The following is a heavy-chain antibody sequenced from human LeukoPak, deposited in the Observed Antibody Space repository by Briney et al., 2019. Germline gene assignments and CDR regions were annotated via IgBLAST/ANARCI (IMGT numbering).Heavy chain of an antibody. V-gene: IGHV4-39*07. Sequence: PSETLSLTCTVSGGSISSSSYYWGWIRQPPGKGLEWIGSIYYSGSTYYNPSLKSRVTISVDTSKNQFSLKLSSVTAADTAVYYCARDSDIVATGYFDYWGQGTLVTVSS. CDR1: GGSISSSSYY. D-gene: IGHD5-12*01. CDR3: ARDSDIVATGYFDY. CDR2: IYYSGST. J-gene: IGHJ4*02.